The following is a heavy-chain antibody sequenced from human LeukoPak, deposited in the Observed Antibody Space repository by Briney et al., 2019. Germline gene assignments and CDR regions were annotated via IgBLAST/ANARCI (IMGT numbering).Heavy chain of an antibody. Sequence: ASVKVSCKASGYTFTSYDINWVRQATGQGLEWMGWINPNSGGTNYAQKFQGRVTMTRDTSISTAYMELSRLRSDDTAVYYCARDPSSSSDFDYWGQGTLVTVSS. V-gene: IGHV1-2*02. CDR2: INPNSGGT. CDR3: ARDPSSSSDFDY. D-gene: IGHD6-6*01. J-gene: IGHJ4*02. CDR1: GYTFTSYD.